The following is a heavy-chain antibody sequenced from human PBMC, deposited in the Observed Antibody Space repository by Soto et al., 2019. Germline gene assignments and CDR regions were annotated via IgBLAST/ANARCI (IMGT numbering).Heavy chain of an antibody. V-gene: IGHV4-31*03. CDR3: AREGGIVGATAADY. D-gene: IGHD1-26*01. Sequence: QVQLQESVPGVVKPSQTLSRTCTVSGGSISSGGYYWSWIRQHPGKGLEWIGYIYYSGSTYSNPSLKSRVTISVDTSKNQFSLKLSSVTAADTAVYYCAREGGIVGATAADYWGQGTLVTVSS. J-gene: IGHJ4*02. CDR1: GGSISSGGYY. CDR2: IYYSGST.